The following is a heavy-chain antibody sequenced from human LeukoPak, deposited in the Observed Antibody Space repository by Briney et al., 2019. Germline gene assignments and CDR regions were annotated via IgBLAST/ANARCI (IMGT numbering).Heavy chain of an antibody. Sequence: PGGSLRLSCAASGFTFSSYWMHWVRQAPGKGLVWVSRINSDGSSTRYADSVKGRFTISRDNAKNTLYLQMNSLRAEDTAVYYCAKAKYSSSWHFDYWGQGTLVTVSS. D-gene: IGHD6-13*01. V-gene: IGHV3-74*01. CDR1: GFTFSSYW. CDR2: INSDGSST. CDR3: AKAKYSSSWHFDY. J-gene: IGHJ4*02.